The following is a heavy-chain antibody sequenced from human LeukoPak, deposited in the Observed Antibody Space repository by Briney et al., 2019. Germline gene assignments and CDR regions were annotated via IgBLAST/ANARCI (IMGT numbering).Heavy chain of an antibody. CDR3: ASDRTEITVRGSHNWFDP. CDR1: GGSISIYY. D-gene: IGHD4-11*01. Sequence: SETLSLTCTVSGGSISIYYWSWVRQPAGKGLEWIGRFYTSGNTNYNPALKSRVTMSVDTSKNQFSLKLSSVTAADTAVYYCASDRTEITVRGSHNWFDPWGQGTLVTVSS. J-gene: IGHJ5*02. CDR2: FYTSGNT. V-gene: IGHV4-4*07.